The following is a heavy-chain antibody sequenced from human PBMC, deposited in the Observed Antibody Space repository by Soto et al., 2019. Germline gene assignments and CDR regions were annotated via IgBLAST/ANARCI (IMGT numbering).Heavy chain of an antibody. CDR3: AREEVRKLIYGMDV. D-gene: IGHD1-1*01. V-gene: IGHV1-3*01. Sequence: ASVKVSCKASGYTSTSYAMHWVRQAPGQRLEWMGWINAGNGNTKYSQKFQGRVTITRDTSASTAYMELSSLRSEDTAVYYCAREEVRKLIYGMDVWGQGTTVTVSS. CDR1: GYTSTSYA. J-gene: IGHJ6*02. CDR2: INAGNGNT.